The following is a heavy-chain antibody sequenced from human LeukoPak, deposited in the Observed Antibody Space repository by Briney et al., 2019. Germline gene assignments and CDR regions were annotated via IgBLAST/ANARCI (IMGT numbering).Heavy chain of an antibody. Sequence: SETLSLTCAVYGGSFSVYYWSWIRQPPGKGLEWIGEINHSGSTNYNPSLKSRVTISVDTSKNQFSLKLSSVTAADTAVYYCARQVTIAVAWTDYWGQGTLVTVSS. J-gene: IGHJ4*02. CDR1: GGSFSVYY. V-gene: IGHV4-34*01. CDR2: INHSGST. CDR3: ARQVTIAVAWTDY. D-gene: IGHD6-19*01.